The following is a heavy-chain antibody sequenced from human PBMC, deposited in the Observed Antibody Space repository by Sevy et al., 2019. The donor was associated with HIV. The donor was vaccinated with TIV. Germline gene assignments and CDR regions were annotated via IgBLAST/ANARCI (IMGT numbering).Heavy chain of an antibody. V-gene: IGHV3-66*02. D-gene: IGHD6-19*01. CDR1: GFTVNDKY. CDR2: IFSSGST. J-gene: IGHJ4*02. Sequence: GGSLRLSCAISGFTVNDKYIIWVRQAPGKGLEWVSVIFSSGSTYYADSAKGRFTISRDNSKTTVDLQMNSVRAEDTAFYYRVSLFLSYRSGWSYFDYWGQGTLVTVSS. CDR3: VSLFLSYRSGWSYFDY.